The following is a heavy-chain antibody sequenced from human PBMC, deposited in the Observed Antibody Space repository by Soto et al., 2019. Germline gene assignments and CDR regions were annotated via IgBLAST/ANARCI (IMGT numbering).Heavy chain of an antibody. D-gene: IGHD5-12*01. CDR1: GGSISSGGYY. V-gene: IGHV4-31*03. Sequence: QVQLQESGPGLVKPSQTLSLTCTVSGGSISSGGYYWIWIRQHPGKGLEWMGYIYYSGSTYYNPSLKSRITISVDTSKHQFSLKLNSVTAADTAVYYCARAWLRSYVFDYWGQGTLVTVSS. J-gene: IGHJ4*02. CDR2: IYYSGST. CDR3: ARAWLRSYVFDY.